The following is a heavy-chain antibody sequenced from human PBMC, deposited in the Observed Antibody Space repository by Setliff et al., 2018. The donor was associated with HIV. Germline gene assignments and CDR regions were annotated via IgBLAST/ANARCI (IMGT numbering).Heavy chain of an antibody. D-gene: IGHD3-10*01. V-gene: IGHV3-23*01. CDR2: ISGSGTTT. J-gene: IGHJ4*02. CDR1: GFTFDDYA. Sequence: PGESLKISCAASGFTFDDYAVTWVRQAPGKGLDYVSAISGSGTTTYYADSVRGRFTISRDNSTNTVYLQMHSLRAEDTALYYCTKVMTLWFGASDSWGQGTRVTVSS. CDR3: TKVMTLWFGASDS.